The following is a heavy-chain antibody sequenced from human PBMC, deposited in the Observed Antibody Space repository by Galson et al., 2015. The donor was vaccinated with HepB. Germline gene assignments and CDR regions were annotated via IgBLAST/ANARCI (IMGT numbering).Heavy chain of an antibody. CDR1: GFTFSSYA. D-gene: IGHD3-3*01. V-gene: IGHV3-64D*06. J-gene: IGHJ4*02. CDR3: VIFPHDFWSGSPYYFDY. CDR2: ISSNGGST. Sequence: SLRLSCAASGFTFSSYAMHWVRQAPGKGLEYVSAISSNGGSTYYADSVKGRFTISRDNSKNTLYLQMSSLRAEDTAVYYCVIFPHDFWSGSPYYFDYWGQGTLVTVSS.